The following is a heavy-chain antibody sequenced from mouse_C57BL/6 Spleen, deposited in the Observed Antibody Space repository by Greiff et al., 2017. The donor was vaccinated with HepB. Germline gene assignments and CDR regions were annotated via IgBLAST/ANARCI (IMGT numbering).Heavy chain of an antibody. CDR1: GYTFTSYW. Sequence: QVQLKQPGAELVKPGASVKMSCKASGYTFTSYWITWVKQRPGQGLEWIGDIYPGSGSTNYNEKFKSKATLTVDTSSSTAYMQLSSLTSEDSAVYYCARRDDYYGSSEDAMDYWGQGTSVTVSS. V-gene: IGHV1-55*01. J-gene: IGHJ4*01. CDR2: IYPGSGST. D-gene: IGHD1-1*01. CDR3: ARRDDYYGSSEDAMDY.